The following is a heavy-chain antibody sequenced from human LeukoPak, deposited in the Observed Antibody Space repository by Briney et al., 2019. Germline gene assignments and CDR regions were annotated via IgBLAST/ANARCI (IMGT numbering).Heavy chain of an antibody. V-gene: IGHV5-51*01. CDR2: IYPGDSDT. D-gene: IGHD2-2*01. Sequence: GESLKISCKGSGYSFTSYWIGWVRQMPGKGLEWMGIIYPGDSDTRYSPSFQGQVTISADKSISTAYLQWSSLKASDTAMYYCARGDDIVVVPAAMTFDYWGQGTLVTVSS. CDR1: GYSFTSYW. CDR3: ARGDDIVVVPAAMTFDY. J-gene: IGHJ4*02.